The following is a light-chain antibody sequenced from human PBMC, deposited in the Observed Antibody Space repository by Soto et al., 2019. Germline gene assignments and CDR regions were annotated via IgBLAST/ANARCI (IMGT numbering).Light chain of an antibody. CDR2: GVS. CDR3: SSYTSSSTQAYV. CDR1: SSDVGGYSY. Sequence: QSVLTQPASVSGSPGQSITISCTGTSSDVGGYSYVSWYQQNPGKTPKLVIYGVSNRPSGVSNRFSGSKSGNTASLTISGLQSEDEADYYCSSYTSSSTQAYVVGNGTKVTV. J-gene: IGLJ1*01. V-gene: IGLV2-14*01.